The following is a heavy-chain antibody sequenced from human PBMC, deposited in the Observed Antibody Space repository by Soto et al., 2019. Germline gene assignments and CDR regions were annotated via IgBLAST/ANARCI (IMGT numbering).Heavy chain of an antibody. CDR3: AKGYCSGGSCYVGSAFDI. V-gene: IGHV3-30*18. CDR1: GFTFSSYG. D-gene: IGHD2-15*01. CDR2: ISYDGSNK. J-gene: IGHJ3*02. Sequence: GGSLRLSCAASGFTFSSYGMHWVRQAPGKGLEWVAVISYDGSNKYYADSVKGRFTISRDNSKNTLYLQMNSLRAEDTAVYYCAKGYCSGGSCYVGSAFDIWGQGTMVTVSS.